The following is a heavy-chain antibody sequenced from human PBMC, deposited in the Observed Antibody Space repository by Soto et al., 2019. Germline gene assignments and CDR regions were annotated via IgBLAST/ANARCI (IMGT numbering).Heavy chain of an antibody. J-gene: IGHJ6*03. CDR1: GFTFSDYY. V-gene: IGHV3-11*01. CDR3: ARDRLERPYYYYYMDV. Sequence: PGGSLRLSSAASGFTFSDYYMSWIRQAPGKGLEWVSYISSSGSTIYYADSVKGRFTISRDNAKNSLYLQMNSLRAEDTAVYYCARDRLERPYYYYYMDVWGKGTTVTVSS. CDR2: ISSSGSTI. D-gene: IGHD1-1*01.